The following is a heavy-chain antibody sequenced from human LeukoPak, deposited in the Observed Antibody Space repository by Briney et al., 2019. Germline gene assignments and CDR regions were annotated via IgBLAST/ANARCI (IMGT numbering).Heavy chain of an antibody. CDR1: GFSFRSFW. CDR2: LNEDGGIT. V-gene: IGHV3-74*01. CDR3: TRDIGGRSAY. D-gene: IGHD3-16*01. Sequence: PGGSLRLSCEASGFSFRSFWMHWVRQVPGEGLVWVSRLNEDGGITNYADFAKGRFTIFRDNARNTLYLQMNSLRADDTAVYYCTRDIGGRSAYWGQGTLVTVSS. J-gene: IGHJ4*02.